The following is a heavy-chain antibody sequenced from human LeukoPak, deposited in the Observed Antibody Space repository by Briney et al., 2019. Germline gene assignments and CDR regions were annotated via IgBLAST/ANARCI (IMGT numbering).Heavy chain of an antibody. D-gene: IGHD3-10*01. CDR1: GFTFSSYA. Sequence: GGSLRLSCAASGFTFSSYAMSWVRQAPGKGLEWVSAISGSGGSTYYADSVKGRFTISRDNSKNTLYLQMNSLRAEDTAVYYCANPVVQGKYYYNYVMDVWRQAPTVTVS. V-gene: IGHV3-23*01. CDR3: ANPVVQGKYYYNYVMDV. CDR2: ISGSGGST. J-gene: IGHJ6*02.